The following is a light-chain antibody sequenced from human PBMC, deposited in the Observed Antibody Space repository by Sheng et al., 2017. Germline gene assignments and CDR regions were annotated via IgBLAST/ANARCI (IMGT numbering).Light chain of an antibody. CDR2: GAS. V-gene: IGKV3-15*01. Sequence: EIVMTQSPATLSVSPGERATLSCRASQSVSSYLAWYQKKPGQAPRLLIYGASTRATGIPARFSGSGSGTDFTLTISSLEPEDFAVYYCQQRNYWPLTFGGGTKVEI. J-gene: IGKJ4*01. CDR3: QQRNYWPLT. CDR1: QSVSSY.